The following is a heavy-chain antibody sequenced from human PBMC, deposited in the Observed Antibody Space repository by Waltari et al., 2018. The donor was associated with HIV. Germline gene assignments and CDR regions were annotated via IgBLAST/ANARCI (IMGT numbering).Heavy chain of an antibody. CDR3: ARDASSGGAVRFDP. V-gene: IGHV1-3*01. D-gene: IGHD6-19*01. Sequence: QVQLVQSGAEVKKPGASVKVSCKASGYTFTSYAMHWVRQAPGQRLEWMGWINAGNGNTKYSQKFQGRVTITRDTSASTAYMELSSLRSEDTAVYYCARDASSGGAVRFDPWGQGTLVTVSS. CDR1: GYTFTSYA. J-gene: IGHJ5*02. CDR2: INAGNGNT.